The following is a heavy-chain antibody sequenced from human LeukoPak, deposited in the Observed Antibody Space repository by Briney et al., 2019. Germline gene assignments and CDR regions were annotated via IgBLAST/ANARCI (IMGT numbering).Heavy chain of an antibody. CDR1: GFTFSDYA. CDR3: ARLYSSSSGKAFDI. D-gene: IGHD6-6*01. CDR2: IGFDGSNK. Sequence: GGSLRLSCAASGFTFSDYAMLWVRQAPGKGLEWVAVIGFDGSNKYDADSVKGRFTISRDNSKNMMYLQMNSLRAEDTAVYYCARLYSSSSGKAFDIWGQGTMVTVSS. V-gene: IGHV3-33*01. J-gene: IGHJ3*02.